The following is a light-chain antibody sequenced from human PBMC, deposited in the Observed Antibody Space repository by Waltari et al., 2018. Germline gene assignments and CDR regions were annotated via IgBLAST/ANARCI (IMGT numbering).Light chain of an antibody. V-gene: IGKV3-15*01. CDR1: QSVSRN. Sequence: ETVMTQSPATLFVSPGERATIPCRASQSVSRNLAWYQQKPGQAPRLLIYDASTRATGIPARFSGSGSGTEFTLTISSLQSEDFAIYHCHQYNNWPPWTFGQGTKVEIK. CDR2: DAS. J-gene: IGKJ1*01. CDR3: HQYNNWPPWT.